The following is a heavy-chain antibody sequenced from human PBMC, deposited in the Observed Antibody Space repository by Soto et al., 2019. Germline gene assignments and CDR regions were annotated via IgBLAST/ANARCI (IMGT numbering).Heavy chain of an antibody. CDR3: ARIMTTVTHWYFDY. CDR1: GGSISSYY. CDR2: IYYSGST. J-gene: IGHJ4*02. Sequence: SETLSLTCTVSGGSISSYYWSWIRQPPGKGLEWIGYIYYSGSTNYNPSLKSRVTISVDTSKNQFSLKLSSVTAADTAVYYCARIMTTVTHWYFDYWGQGTLVTVSS. D-gene: IGHD4-4*01. V-gene: IGHV4-59*01.